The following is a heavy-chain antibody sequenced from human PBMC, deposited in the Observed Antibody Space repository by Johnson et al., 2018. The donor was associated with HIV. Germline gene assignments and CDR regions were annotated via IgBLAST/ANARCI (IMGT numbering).Heavy chain of an antibody. Sequence: QVQLVESGGGVVQPGGSLRLSCAASAFTSSSYSMHWVRQAPGKGLEWVAVISYDGSNKYYADSVKGRFTISRDNSTNTLYLQMNSLRAEDTAVYYCAREGRWEVRPGAFDIWGQGTMVTVSS. CDR3: AREGRWEVRPGAFDI. V-gene: IGHV3-30*04. D-gene: IGHD1-26*01. CDR2: ISYDGSNK. J-gene: IGHJ3*02. CDR1: AFTSSSYS.